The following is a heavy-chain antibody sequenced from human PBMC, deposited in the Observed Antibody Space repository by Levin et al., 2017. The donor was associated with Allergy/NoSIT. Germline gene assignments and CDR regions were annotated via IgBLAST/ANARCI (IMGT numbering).Heavy chain of an antibody. V-gene: IGHV3-21*01. CDR2: ISSSSGDI. Sequence: GESLKISCAASGFTFTSYSMNWVRQAPGKGLEWVSPISSSSGDIYYADSVKGRFTISRDNAKNSLYLQMNSLRAEDTAVYYCASHAPARSVYAFWGQGTLVTVSS. D-gene: IGHD5/OR15-5a*01. J-gene: IGHJ4*02. CDR1: GFTFTSYS. CDR3: ASHAPARSVYAF.